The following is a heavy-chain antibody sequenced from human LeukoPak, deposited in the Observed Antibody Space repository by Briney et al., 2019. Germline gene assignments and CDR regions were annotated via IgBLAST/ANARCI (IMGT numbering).Heavy chain of an antibody. CDR2: INPSDSYT. J-gene: IGHJ4*02. CDR1: GYSFTNFW. D-gene: IGHD1-14*01. Sequence: GESLLISCKGSGYSFTNFWISWVRQMPGKALEWMGRINPSDSYTDYSPPFQGHVTISADKSISTAYLQWNALKASDTAMYYCARQTGGYWGQGTLVTVSS. CDR3: ARQTGGY. V-gene: IGHV5-10-1*01.